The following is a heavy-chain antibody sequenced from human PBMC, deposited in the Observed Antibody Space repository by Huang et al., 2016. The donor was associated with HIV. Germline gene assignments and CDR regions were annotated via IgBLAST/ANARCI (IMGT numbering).Heavy chain of an antibody. Sequence: QVQLEQSGPAVRKPGSSVKVSCQASGGSFSDQIISWVRQAPGQRFEGMWGIVPLCRAPAYAQEFKGRVTMTADESTATIYMELNSLTSEDTAVYYCAMSLRYQYDSRSYWGRYFDYWGQGTLVTVSS. CDR3: AMSLRYQYDSRSYWGRYFDY. CDR2: IVPLCRAP. D-gene: IGHD3-16*01. J-gene: IGHJ4*02. CDR1: GGSFSDQI. V-gene: IGHV1-69*01.